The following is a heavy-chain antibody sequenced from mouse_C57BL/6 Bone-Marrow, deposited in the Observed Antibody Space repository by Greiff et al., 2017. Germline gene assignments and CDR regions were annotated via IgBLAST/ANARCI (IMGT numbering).Heavy chain of an antibody. Sequence: EVQLQESGAELVKPGASVKLSCTASGFNIKDYYMHWVKQRNEQGLEWIGRIDPEDGETKYAPKFQGKATITADTSSNTAYLQLSSLTSEDTAVYYGAMRSTTRRGFAYWGQGTLVTVSA. V-gene: IGHV14-2*01. CDR3: AMRSTTRRGFAY. J-gene: IGHJ3*01. CDR1: GFNIKDYY. CDR2: IDPEDGET. D-gene: IGHD2-1*01.